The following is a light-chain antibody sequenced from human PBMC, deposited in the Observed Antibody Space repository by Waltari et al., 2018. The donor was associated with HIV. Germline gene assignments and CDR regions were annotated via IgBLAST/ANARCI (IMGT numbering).Light chain of an antibody. CDR3: QQYLTFSRT. J-gene: IGKJ1*01. CDR2: KAS. CDR1: QSVSSS. V-gene: IGKV1-5*03. Sequence: DIQMTQSPPTLSASVGDRVTIACRARQSVSSSLAWYQQKPGKAPNLLIFKASSLQNGGPPRVSGRGSGTDFTLTISGLQPDDFATYYCQQYLTFSRTFGQGTQV.